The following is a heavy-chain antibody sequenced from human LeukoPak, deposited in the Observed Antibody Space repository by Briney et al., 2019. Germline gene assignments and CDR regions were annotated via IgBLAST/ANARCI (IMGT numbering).Heavy chain of an antibody. J-gene: IGHJ4*02. D-gene: IGHD1-26*01. CDR3: ARDSGSGNNDY. CDR1: GYTFTSNY. CDR2: ISAGNGDT. V-gene: IGHV1-3*01. Sequence: ASVTVSCTASGYTFTSNYIHWVRQAPGQRLEWMGWISAGNGDTKYSQNFQGRVTFISNTSATTAFMELSSLRSEDAAVYYCARDSGSGNNDYWGQGTLVTVSS.